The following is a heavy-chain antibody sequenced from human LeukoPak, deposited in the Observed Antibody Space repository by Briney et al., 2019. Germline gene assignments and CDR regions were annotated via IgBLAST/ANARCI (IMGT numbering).Heavy chain of an antibody. Sequence: GGSLRLSCAASGFTFSSYAMSWVRQAPGKGLEWVSAISGSGGSTYYADSVKGRFTISRDNSKNTLYLQMNSLRAEDTAVYYCARTIRYYDSSGPGGYWGQGTLVTVSS. CDR1: GFTFSSYA. CDR2: ISGSGGST. D-gene: IGHD3-22*01. V-gene: IGHV3-23*01. J-gene: IGHJ4*02. CDR3: ARTIRYYDSSGPGGY.